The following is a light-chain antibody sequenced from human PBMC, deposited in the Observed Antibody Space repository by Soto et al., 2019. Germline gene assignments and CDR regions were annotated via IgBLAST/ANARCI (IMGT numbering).Light chain of an antibody. CDR3: KQYNNWPPWT. CDR2: GAS. Sequence: EIVMTQSPATLSVSPGERATLSCRASQSVSGNLAWYQQKPGQAPRLLIYGASTRATGIPARFSGSGSGTEFTLTISSLQYEDFAVYYCKQYNNWPPWTFGQGTKVEIK. V-gene: IGKV3-15*01. J-gene: IGKJ1*01. CDR1: QSVSGN.